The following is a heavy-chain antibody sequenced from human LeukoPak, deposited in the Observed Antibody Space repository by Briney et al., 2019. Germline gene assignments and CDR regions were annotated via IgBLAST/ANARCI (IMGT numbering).Heavy chain of an antibody. V-gene: IGHV1-3*03. CDR2: IDSDKGNT. CDR3: ASGRTICYYYMDV. D-gene: IGHD3-3*02. CDR1: GYSFTRNA. J-gene: IGHJ6*03. Sequence: ASVKVSCKASGYSFTRNAIHWLRQAPGQRLEWMGWIDSDKGNTKYSQEFQGRVTFNRDTSASTVYLELSSLRSEDMAIYYCASGRTICYYYMDVWGKGTTVTISS.